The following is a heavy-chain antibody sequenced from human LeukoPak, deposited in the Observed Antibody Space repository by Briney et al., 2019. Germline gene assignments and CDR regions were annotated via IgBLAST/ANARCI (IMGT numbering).Heavy chain of an antibody. CDR2: ISGSGGST. J-gene: IGHJ6*03. D-gene: IGHD5-18*01. Sequence: PGGSLRLSCAASGFTFDDYAMHWVRQAPGKGLEWVSGISGSGGSTYYADSVRGRFTISRDNSKNTLYLQVNSLRADDTAVYYCARDGYSYGYSRVYYYYYMDVWGKGTTVIVSS. CDR1: GFTFDDYA. V-gene: IGHV3-23*01. CDR3: ARDGYSYGYSRVYYYYYMDV.